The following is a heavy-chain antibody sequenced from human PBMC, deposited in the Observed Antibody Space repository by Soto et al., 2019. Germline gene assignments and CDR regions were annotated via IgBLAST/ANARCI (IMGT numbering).Heavy chain of an antibody. D-gene: IGHD6-13*01. CDR3: AREAAAERNYYGLDV. J-gene: IGHJ6*02. V-gene: IGHV1-18*01. CDR2: ISGYNGNT. Sequence: QVQLVQSGPEVRKPGASVKVSCKASGYIFSRYGISWVRQAPGQGLEWMGWISGYNGNTKFGERVQGSVNVTTDTSTRTAYMESRSLRSDDTAVYYCAREAAAERNYYGLDVWGQGTTVIVSS. CDR1: GYIFSRYG.